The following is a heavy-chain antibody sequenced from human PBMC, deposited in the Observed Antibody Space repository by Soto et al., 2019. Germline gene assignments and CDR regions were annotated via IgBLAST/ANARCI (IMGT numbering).Heavy chain of an antibody. D-gene: IGHD4-17*01. J-gene: IGHJ4*02. Sequence: EVQLVESGGGLVQPGGSLRLSCATSGFTFSSYWMHWVRQAPGKGLVWVSRIKTDGSITNYADSVKGRFTISRDNAKNTLYLQMDSLRAEDTALYFYARGLYGDSVGYDYWGQGTLVTVSS. CDR3: ARGLYGDSVGYDY. V-gene: IGHV3-74*01. CDR1: GFTFSSYW. CDR2: IKTDGSIT.